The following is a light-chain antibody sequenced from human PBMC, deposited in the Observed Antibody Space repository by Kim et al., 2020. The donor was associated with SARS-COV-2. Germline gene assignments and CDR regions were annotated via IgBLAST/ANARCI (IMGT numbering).Light chain of an antibody. CDR3: SSYTSSSTWV. V-gene: IGLV2-14*03. CDR1: SSNVGGYNY. Sequence: GESIPISCTGTSSNVGGYNYVSWYQQHPGKAPKLIIYDVSNRPSGVSNRFSGSKSGNTASLTISGLQAEDEADYYCSSYTSSSTWVYGGGTQLTVL. J-gene: IGLJ3*02. CDR2: DVS.